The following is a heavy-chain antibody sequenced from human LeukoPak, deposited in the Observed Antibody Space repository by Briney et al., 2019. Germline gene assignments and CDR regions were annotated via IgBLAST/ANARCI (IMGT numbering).Heavy chain of an antibody. Sequence: GGSLILSCAASGFAFSSYEMNWVRQAPGKGLEWVSYISSNADTIYYADSVKGRFTISRDNAKKSLYLQMHSLRVEDTAVYYCSSAYGGLLDHWGQGTLVTVSS. V-gene: IGHV3-48*03. CDR3: SSAYGGLLDH. D-gene: IGHD3-16*01. CDR2: ISSNADTI. CDR1: GFAFSSYE. J-gene: IGHJ4*02.